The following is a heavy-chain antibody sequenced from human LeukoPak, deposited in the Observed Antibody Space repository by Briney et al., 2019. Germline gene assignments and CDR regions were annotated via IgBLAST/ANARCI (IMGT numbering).Heavy chain of an antibody. CDR1: GFTFRSYA. V-gene: IGHV3-23*01. Sequence: GGSLRLSCVASGFTFRSYAMSWVRQAPGKGLEWVSAIGGRGCSTTFAGSVKGRFTISRDNFKSTLYLQMNSLRAEDMAVYYCAKDFSGYTVTTSLDYWGQGTLVTVSS. D-gene: IGHD4-17*01. CDR3: AKDFSGYTVTTSLDY. CDR2: IGGRGCST. J-gene: IGHJ4*02.